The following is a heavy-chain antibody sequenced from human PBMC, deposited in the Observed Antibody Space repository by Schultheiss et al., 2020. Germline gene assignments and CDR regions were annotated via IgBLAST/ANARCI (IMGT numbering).Heavy chain of an antibody. Sequence: SETLSLTCAVYGGSFSSYYWRWIRQPPGKGLEWIGEINHSGSTNYNPSLKSRVTISVDTSKNQFSLKLSSVTAADTAVYYCVRWRTNKKPGDSSFWYIYCGQCILVTVSS. CDR2: INHSGST. CDR3: VRWRTNKKPGDSSFWYIY. V-gene: IGHV4-34*01. J-gene: IGHJ4*02. CDR1: GGSFSSYY. D-gene: IGHD6-13*01.